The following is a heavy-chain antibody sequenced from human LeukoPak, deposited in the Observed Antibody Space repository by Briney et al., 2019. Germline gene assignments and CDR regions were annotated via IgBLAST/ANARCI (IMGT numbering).Heavy chain of an antibody. CDR1: GYSISSGYY. CDR2: IYHSGST. Sequence: PSETLSLTCTVSGYSISSGYYWGWIRQPPGKGLESIGSIYHSGSTYYNPSLKSRVTISVDTSKNQFSLKLSSVTAADTAVYYCARDRLRSGSIGRGSYDYWGQGTLVTISS. J-gene: IGHJ4*02. V-gene: IGHV4-38-2*02. CDR3: ARDRLRSGSIGRGSYDY. D-gene: IGHD2/OR15-2a*01.